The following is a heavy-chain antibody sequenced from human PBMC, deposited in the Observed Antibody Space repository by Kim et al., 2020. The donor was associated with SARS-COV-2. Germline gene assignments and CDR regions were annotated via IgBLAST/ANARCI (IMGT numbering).Heavy chain of an antibody. J-gene: IGHJ4*02. V-gene: IGHV4-39*01. CDR2: MYYSGST. D-gene: IGHD3-22*01. CDR3: SMGDTSGYYDY. Sequence: SETLSLTCTVSGGSISSSSHYWGWIRQPPGKGLEWIGSMYYSGSTYANPSLKSRVTISVDTYKNQFSLKLSSVTAADTAVYYCSMGDTSGYYDYWGQGTLVTVSS. CDR1: GGSISSSSHY.